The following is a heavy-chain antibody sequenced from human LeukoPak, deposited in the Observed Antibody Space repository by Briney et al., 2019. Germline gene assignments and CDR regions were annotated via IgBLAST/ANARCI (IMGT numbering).Heavy chain of an antibody. J-gene: IGHJ4*02. Sequence: ASVKVSCKASGGTFSSYAISWVRQAPGQGLEWMGGIIPIFGTANYAQKFLGRVTITTDESTSTAYMELSSLRSEDTAVYYCARDKVDCSSGSCYSLGFGYWGQGTLVTVSS. CDR3: ARDKVDCSSGSCYSLGFGY. CDR2: IIPIFGTA. D-gene: IGHD2-15*01. V-gene: IGHV1-69*05. CDR1: GGTFSSYA.